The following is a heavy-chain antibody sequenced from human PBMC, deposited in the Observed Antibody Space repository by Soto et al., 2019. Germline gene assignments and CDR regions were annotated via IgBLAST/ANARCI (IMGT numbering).Heavy chain of an antibody. J-gene: IGHJ6*02. V-gene: IGHV1-69*01. CDR1: GGTFSSYA. D-gene: IGHD3-22*01. CDR2: IIPIFGTA. Sequence: QVQLVQSGAEVKKPGSSVKVSCKASGGTFSSYAISWVRQAPGQGLEWLGGIIPIFGTANYAQKFQGRVTITADESTSTAYMELSSLRSEDTAVYYCARGGSNYYDRSGYQRSPYYYGMDVWGQGSTVTVSS. CDR3: ARGGSNYYDRSGYQRSPYYYGMDV.